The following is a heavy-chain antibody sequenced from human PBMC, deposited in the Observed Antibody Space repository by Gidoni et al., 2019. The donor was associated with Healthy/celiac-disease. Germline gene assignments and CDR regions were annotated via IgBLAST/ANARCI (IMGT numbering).Heavy chain of an antibody. CDR3: ARDLTPNYDFWSGYYTPYYGMDV. CDR2: ISYDGSNK. J-gene: IGHJ6*02. V-gene: IGHV3-30*04. D-gene: IGHD3-3*01. CDR1: GFTFSSYA. Sequence: QVQLVESGGGVVQPGRSLRLSCAASGFTFSSYAMHWVRQAPGKGLEWVAVISYDGSNKYYADSVKGRFTISRDNSKNTLYLQMNSLRAEDTAVYYCARDLTPNYDFWSGYYTPYYGMDVWGQGTTVTVSS.